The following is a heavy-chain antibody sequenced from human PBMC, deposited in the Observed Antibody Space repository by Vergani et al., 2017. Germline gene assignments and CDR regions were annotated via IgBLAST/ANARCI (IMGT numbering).Heavy chain of an antibody. V-gene: IGHV1-69*01. D-gene: IGHD6-6*01. Sequence: QVQLVQSGAEVKKPGSSVKVSCKASGGTFSSYGISWVRQAPGQGLEWMGGIIPIFGTANYEQKFQGRVTITADESTSTAYMELSSLRSEDTAVYYCARDRESSSATRYYYYYDYMDVWGKGTTVTVSS. CDR2: IIPIFGTA. J-gene: IGHJ6*03. CDR1: GGTFSSYG. CDR3: ARDRESSSATRYYYYYDYMDV.